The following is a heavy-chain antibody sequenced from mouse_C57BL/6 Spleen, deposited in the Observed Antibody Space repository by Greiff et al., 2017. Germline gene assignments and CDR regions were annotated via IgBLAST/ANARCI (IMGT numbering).Heavy chain of an antibody. D-gene: IGHD1-1*01. CDR2: IDPSDSYT. Sequence: QVQLQQPGAELVKPGASVKLSCKASGYTFTSYWMQWVKQRPGQGLEWIGEIDPSDSYTNYNQKFKGKATLTVDTSSRTAYMQLSSLTSEDSAVYYCARNRLYYYGSSPSGYFDVWGTGTTVTVSS. CDR1: GYTFTSYW. V-gene: IGHV1-50*01. CDR3: ARNRLYYYGSSPSGYFDV. J-gene: IGHJ1*03.